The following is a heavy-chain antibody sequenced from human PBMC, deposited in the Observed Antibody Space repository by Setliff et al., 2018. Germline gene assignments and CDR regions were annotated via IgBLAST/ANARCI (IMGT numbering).Heavy chain of an antibody. D-gene: IGHD3-16*02. V-gene: IGHV1-18*01. Sequence: ASVKVSCKASGYTFTSYGFSWVRQAPGQGLEWMGWTSNNNAKTHYAQKFQGRVTLTTDTPTNTAYMEMGGLRSDDTAVYYCARAGESSSFDYWGQGTLVTVSS. J-gene: IGHJ4*02. CDR2: TSNNNAKT. CDR3: ARAGESSSFDY. CDR1: GYTFTSYG.